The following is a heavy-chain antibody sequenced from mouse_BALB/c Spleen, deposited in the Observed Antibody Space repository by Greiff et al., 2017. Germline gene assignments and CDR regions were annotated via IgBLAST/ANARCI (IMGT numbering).Heavy chain of an antibody. CDR2: IRNKANGYTT. V-gene: IGHV7-3*02. D-gene: IGHD2-10*02. CDR1: GFTFTDYY. CDR3: ARAYGNYGYFDV. J-gene: IGHJ1*01. Sequence: EVMLVESGGGLVQPGGSLRLSCATSGFTFTDYYMSWVRQPPGKALEWLGFIRNKANGYTTEYSASVKGRFTISRDNSQSILYLQMNTLRAEDSATYYCARAYGNYGYFDVGGAGTTVTVSS.